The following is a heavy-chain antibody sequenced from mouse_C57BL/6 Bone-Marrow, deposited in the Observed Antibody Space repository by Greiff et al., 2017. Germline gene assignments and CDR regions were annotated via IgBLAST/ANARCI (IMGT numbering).Heavy chain of an antibody. V-gene: IGHV1-53*01. CDR2: INPSNGGT. D-gene: IGHD1-1*01. J-gene: IGHJ1*03. CDR1: GYTFTSYW. Sequence: QVQLQQPGTELVKPGASVKLSCKASGYTFTSYWMHWVKQRPGQGLEWIGNINPSNGGTNYNEKFKSKATLTVDKSSSTAYMQLSSLTSEDSAVYYCARGGFITTVVAPYWYFDVWGTGTTVTVSS. CDR3: ARGGFITTVVAPYWYFDV.